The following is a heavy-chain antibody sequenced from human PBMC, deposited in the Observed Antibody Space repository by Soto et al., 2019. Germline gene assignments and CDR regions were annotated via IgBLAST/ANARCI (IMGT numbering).Heavy chain of an antibody. CDR1: GFTFSSYA. Sequence: ESGGGVVQPGRSLRLSCAASGFTFSSYAMHWVRQAPGKGLEWEAVISYDGSNKYYADSVKGRFTISRDNSKNTLYLQMNSLRAEDTAVYYCAREVTTSAFDIWGRGTMVTVSS. CDR3: AREVTTSAFDI. D-gene: IGHD4-17*01. J-gene: IGHJ3*02. V-gene: IGHV3-30-3*01. CDR2: ISYDGSNK.